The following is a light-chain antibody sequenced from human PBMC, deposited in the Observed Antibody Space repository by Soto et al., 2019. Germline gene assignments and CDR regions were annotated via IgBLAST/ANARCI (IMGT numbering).Light chain of an antibody. Sequence: DMVITQSPLSLPFTPGEPASISCIASQILLNSNGYNYLDWYLQKPGQSPQLLIYLGSNRASGVPDRFSGSGSGTDFTLKISRVEAEDVGVYHCMQALTAPPTFGQGTKVDIK. J-gene: IGKJ1*01. CDR1: QILLNSNGYNY. V-gene: IGKV2-28*01. CDR2: LGS. CDR3: MQALTAPPT.